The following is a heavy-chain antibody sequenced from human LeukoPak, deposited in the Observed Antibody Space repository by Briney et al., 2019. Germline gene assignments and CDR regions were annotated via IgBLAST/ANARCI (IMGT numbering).Heavy chain of an antibody. Sequence: PGGSLRLSCAASGFSVSSNYISWVRQALAKGLEWIGHIYYSGSTYYNPSLKSRVTISVDTSKNQFSLKLSSVTAADTAVYYCARDLHDYGDYHWYFDLWGRGTLVTVSS. J-gene: IGHJ2*01. CDR1: GFSVSSNY. CDR2: IYYSGST. V-gene: IGHV4-59*06. D-gene: IGHD4-17*01. CDR3: ARDLHDYGDYHWYFDL.